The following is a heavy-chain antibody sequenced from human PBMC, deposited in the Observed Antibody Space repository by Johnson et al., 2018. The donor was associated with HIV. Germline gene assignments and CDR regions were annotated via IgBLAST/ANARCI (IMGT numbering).Heavy chain of an antibody. Sequence: VQLVESGGDLVKPGGSLRVSCAASGFTFNRAWMSWVRQAPGKGLEWVGRVKSISDGGTTDYSAPVTGRFTISRDDSKTTVYLQMNSLKTEDTAVYYCITGGSGTIPSGAFDIWGQGTMVTVSS. CDR3: ITGGSGTIPSGAFDI. D-gene: IGHD1-26*01. V-gene: IGHV3-15*01. J-gene: IGHJ3*02. CDR2: VKSISDGGTT. CDR1: GFTFNRAW.